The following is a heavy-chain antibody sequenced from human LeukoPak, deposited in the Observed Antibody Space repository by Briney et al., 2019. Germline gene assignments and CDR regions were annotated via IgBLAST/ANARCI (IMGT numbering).Heavy chain of an antibody. D-gene: IGHD3-16*02. V-gene: IGHV1-2*02. CDR3: AVLGELSLGVNWFDP. J-gene: IGHJ5*02. CDR2: VNPNSGGT. CDR1: GYTFTGYY. Sequence: GASVKVSCKASGYTFTGYYLHWVRQAPGQGLEWMGWVNPNSGGTNYAQKFQGRVTMTRDTSISTAYMEVTRLRSDDSAVYYCAVLGELSLGVNWFDPWGQGTLVTVSS.